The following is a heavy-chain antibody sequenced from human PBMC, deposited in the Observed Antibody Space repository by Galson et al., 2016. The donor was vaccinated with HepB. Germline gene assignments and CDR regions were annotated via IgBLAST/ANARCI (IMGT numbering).Heavy chain of an antibody. CDR3: ARDGDSFPFDY. CDR1: GFTFSSYS. J-gene: IGHJ4*02. D-gene: IGHD5-18*01. V-gene: IGHV3-48*02. CDR2: ISRSSTSI. Sequence: SLRLSCAASGFTFSSYSMNWVRQAPGKGLEWVSFISRSSTSIFYADSVRGRFTISRENAKNSTYLQMNSLRDEDTAVYHCARDGDSFPFDYWGQGILVTVSS.